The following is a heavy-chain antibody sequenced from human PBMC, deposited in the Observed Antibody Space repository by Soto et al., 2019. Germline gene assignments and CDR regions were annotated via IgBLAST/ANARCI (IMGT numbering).Heavy chain of an antibody. D-gene: IGHD3-22*01. V-gene: IGHV3-23*01. CDR2: ITATGDRT. J-gene: IGHJ4*02. CDR3: ATMNGYFEY. CDR1: GFRFSSYS. Sequence: PGGSLRLSCADSGFRFSSYSMSWVRQTPGKGLEWVAAITATGDRTYYADSVTGRFTISRDNSKKTHYLQMTRLRAEDKAMYYCATMNGYFEYWGQGTPVTVS.